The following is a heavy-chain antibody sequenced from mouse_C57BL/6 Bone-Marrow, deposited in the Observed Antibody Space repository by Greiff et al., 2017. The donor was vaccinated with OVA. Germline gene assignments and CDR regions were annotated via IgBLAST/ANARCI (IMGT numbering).Heavy chain of an antibody. V-gene: IGHV1-80*01. CDR3: ATREPYYGNPWFAY. D-gene: IGHD2-10*01. Sequence: QVQLQQSGAELVKPGASVKISCKASGYAFSSYWMNWVKQRPGKGLEWIGQIYPGDGDTNYNGKFKGKATLTADKSSSTAYMQLSSLTSEDSAVYFCATREPYYGNPWFAYWGQGTLVTVSA. J-gene: IGHJ3*01. CDR2: IYPGDGDT. CDR1: GYAFSSYW.